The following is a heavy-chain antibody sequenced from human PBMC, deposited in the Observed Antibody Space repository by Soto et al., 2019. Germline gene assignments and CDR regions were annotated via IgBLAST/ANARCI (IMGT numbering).Heavy chain of an antibody. CDR3: ARRKMNSGSLEY. D-gene: IGHD5-12*01. V-gene: IGHV4-59*01. CDR2: IYYTGNT. Sequence: SETLSVTCSVSGGSITNYYWGWIRQPPGKGLEWIGDIYYTGNTNYSPSLRSRVTISIDTSTQFSLKLTSLTTADTAVYYCARRKMNSGSLEYWGQGTLVTVSS. CDR1: GGSITNYY. J-gene: IGHJ4*02.